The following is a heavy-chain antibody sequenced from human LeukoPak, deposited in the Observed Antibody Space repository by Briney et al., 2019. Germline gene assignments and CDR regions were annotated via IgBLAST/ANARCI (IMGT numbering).Heavy chain of an antibody. Sequence: SETLSLTGTVSGGSISSYYWSWIRQPPGKGLEWIGYIYYSGSTNYNPSLKSRVTISVDTSKNQFSLKLSSVTAADTAVYYCARVSITKPFDIWGQGTMVTVSS. J-gene: IGHJ3*02. CDR3: ARVSITKPFDI. CDR2: IYYSGST. D-gene: IGHD3-10*01. CDR1: GGSISSYY. V-gene: IGHV4-59*01.